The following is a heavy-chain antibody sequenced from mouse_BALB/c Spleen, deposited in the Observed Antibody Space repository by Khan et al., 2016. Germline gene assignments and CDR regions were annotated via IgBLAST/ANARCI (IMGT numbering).Heavy chain of an antibody. CDR2: ISYSGTT. CDR3: ARFATHYAYFDY. Sequence: EVELQESGPGLVKPSQSLSLTCTATGYSITNDYAWNWIRQSPGNKLDWMGDISYSGTTSYNPSLRSRISITRDTSKNQFFLQLSTVTTEDTATYYGARFATHYAYFDYWGQGTTLTVSS. D-gene: IGHD1-1*02. CDR1: GYSITNDYA. J-gene: IGHJ2*01. V-gene: IGHV3-2*02.